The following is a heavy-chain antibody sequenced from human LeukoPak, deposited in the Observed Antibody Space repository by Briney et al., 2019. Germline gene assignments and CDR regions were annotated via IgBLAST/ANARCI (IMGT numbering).Heavy chain of an antibody. CDR1: GYTLTELS. Sequence: ASVKVSCKVSGYTLTELSMHWVRQAPGKGLEWMGGFDPEDGETIYAQKFQGRVTITADESTSTAYMELSSLRSEDTAVYYCARDIAAAGGALIDYWAREPWSPSPQ. J-gene: IGHJ4*02. V-gene: IGHV1-24*01. CDR3: ARDIAAAGGALIDY. CDR2: FDPEDGET. D-gene: IGHD6-13*01.